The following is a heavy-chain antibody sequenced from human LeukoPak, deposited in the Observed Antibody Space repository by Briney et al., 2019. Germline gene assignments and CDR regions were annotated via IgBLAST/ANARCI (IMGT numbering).Heavy chain of an antibody. CDR3: SQSGDDAFDI. CDR2: IYTSGST. D-gene: IGHD1-26*01. CDR1: GGSISSGSYY. J-gene: IGHJ3*02. Sequence: PSETLSLTCTVSGGSISSGSYYWSWIRQPAGKGLEWIGRIYTSGSTNYNPSLKSRVTISVDTSKNQFSLKLSSVTAADTAVYYCSQSGDDAFDIWGQGTMVTVSS. V-gene: IGHV4-61*02.